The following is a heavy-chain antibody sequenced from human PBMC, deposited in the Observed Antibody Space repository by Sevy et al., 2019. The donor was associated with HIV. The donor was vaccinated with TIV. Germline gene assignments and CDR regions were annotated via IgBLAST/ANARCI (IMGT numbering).Heavy chain of an antibody. CDR1: GGSISSYY. CDR3: ARFLPGDFHDAFDI. J-gene: IGHJ3*02. D-gene: IGHD4-17*01. V-gene: IGHV4-59*01. CDR2: IYYSGST. Sequence: SETLSLTCTVSGGSISSYYWSWIRQPPGKGLEWIGYIYYSGSTNYNHSLKSRVTISVDTSKNQFSLKLSSVTAADTAVYYCARFLPGDFHDAFDIWGQGTMVTVSS.